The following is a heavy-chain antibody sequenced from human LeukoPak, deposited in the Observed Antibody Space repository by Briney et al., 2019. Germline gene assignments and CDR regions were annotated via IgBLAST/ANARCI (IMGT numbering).Heavy chain of an antibody. Sequence: GGSLRLSCAASGFTFDDYAMHWVRQAPGKGLEWVSGISWNSGSIGYADSVKGRFTISRDNAKNSLYLQMNSLRAEDTALYYCAKDMRPRGDWGSVVDYWGQGTLVTVSS. D-gene: IGHD7-27*01. CDR3: AKDMRPRGDWGSVVDY. V-gene: IGHV3-9*01. J-gene: IGHJ4*02. CDR2: ISWNSGSI. CDR1: GFTFDDYA.